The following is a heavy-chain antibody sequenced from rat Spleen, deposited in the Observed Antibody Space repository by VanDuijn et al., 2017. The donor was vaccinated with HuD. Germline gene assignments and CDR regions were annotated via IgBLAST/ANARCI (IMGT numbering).Heavy chain of an antibody. V-gene: IGHV2S63*01. J-gene: IGHJ2*01. Sequence: EVQLKESGPGLVQPSQTLSLTCTVSGFSLTDYSVHWVRQPPGKGLEWMGAIWSGGSTDYNSALKSRLSISRDTSKSQVFLKMNILQTEDTAIYFCTRYYSSHGTFDYWGQGVMVTVSS. D-gene: IGHD1-2*01. CDR2: IWSGGST. CDR1: GFSLTDYS. CDR3: TRYYSSHGTFDY.